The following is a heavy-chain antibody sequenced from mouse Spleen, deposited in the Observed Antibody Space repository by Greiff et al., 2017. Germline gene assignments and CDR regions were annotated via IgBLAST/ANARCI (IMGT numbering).Heavy chain of an antibody. CDR1: GFTFSSYG. V-gene: IGHV5-6*01. CDR2: ISSGGSYT. J-gene: IGHJ1*03. CDR3: ARPVYYDYDVRYFDV. D-gene: IGHD2-4*01. Sequence: EVQVVESGGDLVKPGGSLKLSCAASGFTFSSYGMSWVRQTPDKRLEWVATISSGGSYTYYPDSVKGRFTISRDNAKNTLYLQMSSLKSEDTAMYYCARPVYYDYDVRYFDVWGTGTTVTVSS.